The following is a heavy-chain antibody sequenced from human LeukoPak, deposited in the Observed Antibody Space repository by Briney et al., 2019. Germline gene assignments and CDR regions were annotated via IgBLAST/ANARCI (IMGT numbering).Heavy chain of an antibody. J-gene: IGHJ4*02. CDR3: ARRVGDILTGYPTGYFDY. CDR2: IIPIFGTA. D-gene: IGHD3-9*01. V-gene: IGHV1-69*13. Sequence: GASVKVSCKASGGTFSSYAISWVRQAPGQGLEWMGGIIPIFGTANYAQKFQGRVTITAGESTSTAYMELSSLRSEDTAVYYCARRVGDILTGYPTGYFDYWGQGTLVTVSS. CDR1: GGTFSSYA.